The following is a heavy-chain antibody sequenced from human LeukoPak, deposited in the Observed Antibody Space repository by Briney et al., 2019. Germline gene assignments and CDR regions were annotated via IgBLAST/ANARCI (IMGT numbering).Heavy chain of an antibody. CDR2: FDPEDGET. J-gene: IGHJ4*02. Sequence: ASVKVSCKVSGYTLTALSMHWVRQAPGKGLEWMGGFDPEDGETIYAQKFQGRVTMTEDTSTDTAYMELSSLRSEDTAVYYCATRDYDSSGSFDYWGQGTLVTVSS. D-gene: IGHD3-22*01. CDR3: ATRDYDSSGSFDY. CDR1: GYTLTALS. V-gene: IGHV1-24*01.